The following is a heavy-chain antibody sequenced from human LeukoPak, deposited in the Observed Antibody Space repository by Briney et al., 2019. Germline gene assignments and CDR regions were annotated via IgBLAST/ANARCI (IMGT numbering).Heavy chain of an antibody. V-gene: IGHV4-59*12. CDR1: GGSISRYY. CDR3: ARVDVFGVVSSDYYYYMDV. J-gene: IGHJ6*03. D-gene: IGHD3-3*01. CDR2: ISYSGST. Sequence: SETLSLTCTVSGGSISRYYWSWIRQPPGKGLEWIGYISYSGSTNYNPSLKSRVSMSVDTSKNQFPLKLSYVTAADTAVYYCARVDVFGVVSSDYYYYMDVWGKGATVTVSS.